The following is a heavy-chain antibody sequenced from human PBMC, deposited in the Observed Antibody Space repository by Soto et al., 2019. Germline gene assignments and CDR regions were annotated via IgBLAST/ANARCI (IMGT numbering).Heavy chain of an antibody. Sequence: QVQLQQSGPGLVKPSQTLSLTCAISGDSVSSNDATWDWIRQSPSRGLEWLGRTYYRSRWQTTYATSVKSRISNNPDTSNNQVSLQLNSVTPDDTAVYYCARLIGNSWLDSWGQGTLVTVSS. CDR2: TYYRSRWQT. CDR3: ARLIGNSWLDS. CDR1: GDSVSSNDAT. V-gene: IGHV6-1*01. D-gene: IGHD3-16*01. J-gene: IGHJ5*01.